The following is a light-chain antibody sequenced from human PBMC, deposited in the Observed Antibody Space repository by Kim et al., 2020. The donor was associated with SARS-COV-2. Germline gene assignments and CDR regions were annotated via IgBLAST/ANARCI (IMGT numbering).Light chain of an antibody. V-gene: IGKV3-11*01. CDR3: QQRSNWPPT. CDR2: DAS. Sequence: LSPGEKVTLSCRASQSVRSYLVWYQQKLGQAPRLLIYDASNRATGIPARFSGSGSGTDFTLTISSLEPEDFAVYYCQQRSNWPPTFGGGTKVDIK. J-gene: IGKJ4*01. CDR1: QSVRSY.